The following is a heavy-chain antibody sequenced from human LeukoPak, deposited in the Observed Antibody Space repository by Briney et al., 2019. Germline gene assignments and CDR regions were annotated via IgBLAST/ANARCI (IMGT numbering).Heavy chain of an antibody. CDR1: GGTFSSYA. CDR3: AREGSDYYDSSGYGPFDY. CDR2: IIPIFDTA. V-gene: IGHV1-69*13. J-gene: IGHJ4*02. D-gene: IGHD3-22*01. Sequence: GASVKVSCKASGGTFSSYAISWVRQAPGQGLEWMGGIIPIFDTANYAQKFQGRVTITADESTSTAYMELSSLRSEDTAVYYCAREGSDYYDSSGYGPFDYWGQGTLVTVSS.